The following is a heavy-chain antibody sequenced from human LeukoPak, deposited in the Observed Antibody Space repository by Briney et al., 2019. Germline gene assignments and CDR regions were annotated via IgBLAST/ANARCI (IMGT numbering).Heavy chain of an antibody. V-gene: IGHV3-23*01. CDR1: GFTFSSNA. CDR2: ISGSGGST. Sequence: GGSLRLPCAASGFTFSSNAMSWVRQAPGKGLEWVSAISGSGGSTYYADSVKGRFTISRDNSKNTLYLQMNSLRAEDTAVYYCARDDSWGNQDYWGQGTLVTVSS. J-gene: IGHJ4*02. CDR3: ARDDSWGNQDY. D-gene: IGHD3-22*01.